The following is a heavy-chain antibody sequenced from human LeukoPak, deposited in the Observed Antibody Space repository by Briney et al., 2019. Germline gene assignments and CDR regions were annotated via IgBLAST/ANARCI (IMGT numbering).Heavy chain of an antibody. V-gene: IGHV3-53*01. CDR3: ARVYYDILTGPPFFDY. D-gene: IGHD3-9*01. CDR1: GFTVSSNY. Sequence: GGSLRLSCAASGFTVSSNYMSWVRQAPGKGLEWVSVIYSGGSTYYADSVRGRFTISRDNSKNTLYLQVNSLRAEDTAVYYCARVYYDILTGPPFFDYWGQGTLVTVSS. CDR2: IYSGGST. J-gene: IGHJ4*02.